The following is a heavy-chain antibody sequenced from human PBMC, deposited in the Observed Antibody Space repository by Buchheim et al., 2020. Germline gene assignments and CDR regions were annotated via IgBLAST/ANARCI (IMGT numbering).Heavy chain of an antibody. CDR1: GFTFSSYA. D-gene: IGHD3-22*01. CDR3: ARTRPLQYYYDSALDY. CDR2: ISYDGSNK. Sequence: QVQLVESGGGVVQPGRSLRLSCAASGFTFSSYAMHWVRQAPGKGLEWVAVISYDGSNKYYADSVKGRFTISRDNSKNTLYLQMNSLRAEDTAVYYCARTRPLQYYYDSALDYWGQGTL. J-gene: IGHJ4*02. V-gene: IGHV3-30-3*01.